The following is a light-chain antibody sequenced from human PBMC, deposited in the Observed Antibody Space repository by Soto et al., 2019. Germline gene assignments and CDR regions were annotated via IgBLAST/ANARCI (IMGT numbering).Light chain of an antibody. V-gene: IGKV3-11*01. J-gene: IGKJ3*01. CDR1: QSVTSY. Sequence: EIVLTQSPATLSLSPGERATLSCRASQSVTSYLAWYQQKPGQAPRLLIYGASNMATGIPARFSAFGSRTDFTLTISSLEPEDFAVYYCQQRSNLPFTFGPGTKVDLK. CDR2: GAS. CDR3: QQRSNLPFT.